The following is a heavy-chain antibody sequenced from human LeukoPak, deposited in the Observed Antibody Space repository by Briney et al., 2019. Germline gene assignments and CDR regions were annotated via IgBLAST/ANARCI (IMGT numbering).Heavy chain of an antibody. J-gene: IGHJ5*02. CDR1: GGSISSSTYF. CDR2: ISYNGTT. D-gene: IGHD3-10*01. V-gene: IGHV4-39*07. CDR3: ARDLLLSSVFDP. Sequence: KPSETLSLTCIVSGGSISSSTYFWGWIRQPPGKGLEWIGIISYNGTTYYNPSLKRRVTISVDTSKNQFSLRLNSVTAADTAVYYCARDLLLSSVFDPWGQGTLVTVSS.